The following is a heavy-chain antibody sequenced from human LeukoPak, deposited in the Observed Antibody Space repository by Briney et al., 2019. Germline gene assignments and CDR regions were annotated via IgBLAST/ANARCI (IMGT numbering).Heavy chain of an antibody. Sequence: GGSLRLSCAASGFTFSSYGMHWVRQAPGKGLEWVAVISYDGSNKYYADSVKGRFTISRDNSKNTLYLQMNSLRAEDTAVYYCAKDLRGYKDYWGQGTLVTVSS. CDR3: AKDLRGYKDY. J-gene: IGHJ4*02. CDR1: GFTFSSYG. CDR2: ISYDGSNK. D-gene: IGHD5-24*01. V-gene: IGHV3-30*18.